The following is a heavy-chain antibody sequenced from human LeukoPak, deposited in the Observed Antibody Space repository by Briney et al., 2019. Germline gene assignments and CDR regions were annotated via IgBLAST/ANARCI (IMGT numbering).Heavy chain of an antibody. V-gene: IGHV3-13*01. J-gene: IGHJ4*02. CDR2: FHTDGDT. CDR3: ARGSGPGVTTIDS. CDR1: GFTFSNYD. D-gene: IGHD4-17*01. Sequence: PGGSLRLSCAASGFTFSNYDMHWVRQAPGKGLEWVSAFHTDGDTYYLDSVKGRFTISREDAKDSLYLQMSTLRAGDTAVYYCARGSGPGVTTIDSWGRGTLVIVSS.